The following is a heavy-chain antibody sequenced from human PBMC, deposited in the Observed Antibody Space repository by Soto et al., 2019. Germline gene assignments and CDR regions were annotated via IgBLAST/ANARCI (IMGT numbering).Heavy chain of an antibody. CDR3: ARDFISRGYGAGAFDY. Sequence: QVQLVQSGTEVKKPGASVKVSCQASGYTFTTYYMHWVRQAPGQGLEWMGLINPSGDSTHFAQKFQGSVSMTRDTATSTVYMELSSLRPEDTAVYFCARDFISRGYGAGAFDYWGQGTLITVSS. CDR1: GYTFTTYY. CDR2: INPSGDST. J-gene: IGHJ4*02. V-gene: IGHV1-46*03. D-gene: IGHD5-12*01.